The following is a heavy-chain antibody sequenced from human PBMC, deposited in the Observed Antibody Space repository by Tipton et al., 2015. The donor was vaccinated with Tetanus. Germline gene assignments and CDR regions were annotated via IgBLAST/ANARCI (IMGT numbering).Heavy chain of an antibody. CDR2: ISHDGSHK. CDR1: EFLFSSFG. CDR3: AKAAVFRSVSPRLYFFDS. J-gene: IGHJ4*02. D-gene: IGHD2-21*01. V-gene: IGHV3-30*18. Sequence: RSLRLSCDASEFLFSSFGMHWVRQAPGKGLEWVALISHDGSHKDYADSVKGRFTISRDNSENTVSLQMNSLRAEDTAMYYCAKAAVFRSVSPRLYFFDSWGPGTLVTVSA.